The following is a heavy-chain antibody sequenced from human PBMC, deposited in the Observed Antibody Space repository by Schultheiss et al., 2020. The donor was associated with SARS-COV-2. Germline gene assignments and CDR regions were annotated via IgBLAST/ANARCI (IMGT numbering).Heavy chain of an antibody. D-gene: IGHD4-17*01. CDR1: GFTVSSNY. Sequence: GGSLRLSCAASGFTVSSNYMSWVRQAPGKGLEWVSAISGSGGSTYYADSVKGRFTISRDNSKNTLYLQMNSLRAEDTAVYNCAKDASTVLNWYFDLWGRGTLVTVAS. CDR2: ISGSGGST. CDR3: AKDASTVLNWYFDL. V-gene: IGHV3-23*01. J-gene: IGHJ2*01.